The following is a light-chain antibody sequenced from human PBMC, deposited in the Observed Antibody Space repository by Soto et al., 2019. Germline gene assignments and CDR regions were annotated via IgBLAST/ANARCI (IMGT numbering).Light chain of an antibody. CDR3: QQYGSSPPRT. J-gene: IGKJ1*01. CDR2: GAS. V-gene: IGKV3-20*01. CDR1: QSVSNDF. Sequence: EILLTQSPGILSSSPGERATLSCRASQSVSNDFLAWYQQKPGQAPRLLIYGASTRATDVPDRFSGSGSGADFTLTISRLEPEDFAVYYCQQYGSSPPRTFGQGTKVDIK.